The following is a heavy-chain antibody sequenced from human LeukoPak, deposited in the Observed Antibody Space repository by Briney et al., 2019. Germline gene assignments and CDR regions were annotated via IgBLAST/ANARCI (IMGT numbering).Heavy chain of an antibody. CDR3: AKLRLSGSYAPFDS. Sequence: GGSLRLSCAASGFTFSSYAMSWVRQAPGKGLEWVSTMSGSGTSTYYADSVEGRFTISRDTSKNTLYLQMTSLRAEDTAEYYCAKLRLSGSYAPFDSWGQGTLVTVSS. CDR2: MSGSGTST. J-gene: IGHJ4*02. CDR1: GFTFSSYA. V-gene: IGHV3-23*01. D-gene: IGHD1-26*01.